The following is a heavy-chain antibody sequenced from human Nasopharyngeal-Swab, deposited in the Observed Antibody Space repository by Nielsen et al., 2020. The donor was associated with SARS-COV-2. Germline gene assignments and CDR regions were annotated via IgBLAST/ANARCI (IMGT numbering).Heavy chain of an antibody. D-gene: IGHD2-2*01. CDR3: VRGLSGIVPAPILGLGPYYYYYYMDV. CDR2: INHSGST. J-gene: IGHJ6*03. V-gene: IGHV4-34*01. Sequence: PGKGQEWIAEINHSGSTNYNPSLKSRVTLSVDTSMNQVSLEVSSVTAADTAVYYCVRGLSGIVPAPILGLGPYYYYYYMDVWGKGTTVTVSS.